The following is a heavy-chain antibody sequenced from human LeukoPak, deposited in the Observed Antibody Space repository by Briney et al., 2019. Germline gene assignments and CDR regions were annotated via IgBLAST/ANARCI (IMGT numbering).Heavy chain of an antibody. CDR2: IKHDGSEN. CDR3: ARSRMADY. CDR1: GYTFSNNW. D-gene: IGHD2-8*01. Sequence: GGSLRLSCAASGYTFSNNWITWVRQAPGKGLEWVANIKHDGSENYCVDSVKGRFTISRENAKNSVYLQMNSLRAEDTAVYYCARSRMADYWGQGTLVTVSS. J-gene: IGHJ4*02. V-gene: IGHV3-7*01.